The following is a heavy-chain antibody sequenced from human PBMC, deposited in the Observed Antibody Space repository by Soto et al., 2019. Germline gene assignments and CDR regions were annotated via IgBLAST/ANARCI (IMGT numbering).Heavy chain of an antibody. CDR2: IYSGGST. Sequence: EVQLVESGGGLVQPGGSLRLSCAASGFTVSSNYMSWVRQAPGKWLEWVSVIYSGGSTYYADSVKVRFTIPRDNSKNTLYLQMNSLRAEDTAVYFCARVAPVRFLEWFSAFDIWGQGTMVTVSS. V-gene: IGHV3-66*01. D-gene: IGHD3-3*01. CDR1: GFTVSSNY. CDR3: ARVAPVRFLEWFSAFDI. J-gene: IGHJ3*02.